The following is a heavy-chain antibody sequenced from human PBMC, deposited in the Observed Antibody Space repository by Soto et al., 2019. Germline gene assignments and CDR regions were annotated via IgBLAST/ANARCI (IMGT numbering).Heavy chain of an antibody. D-gene: IGHD2-2*01. V-gene: IGHV4-30-2*01. CDR2: IYHSGST. CDR1: GDAISSGGYS. CDR3: AREILVVQAASFDY. J-gene: IGHJ4*02. Sequence: QLHLQESGSGLVKPSQTLSLTCAVSGDAISSGGYSWTWIRQPAGKGLEGIGCIYHSGSTNYNPPLKSRVTISIDRSKSQFSLKLSSLPAANRALYSFAREILVVQAASFDYWGREPWSPSPQ.